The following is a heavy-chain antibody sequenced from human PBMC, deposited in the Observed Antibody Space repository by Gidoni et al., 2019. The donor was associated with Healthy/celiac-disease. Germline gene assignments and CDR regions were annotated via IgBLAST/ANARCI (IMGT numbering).Heavy chain of an antibody. Sequence: QVQLVQSGAEVKKPGSSVKVSCKASGGTFSSYAISWVRQAPGQGLEWMGGIIPIFGTANYAQKFQGRVTITADESTSTAYMELSSLRSEDTAVYYCARAGYYYDSSGADAFDIWGQGTMVTVSS. CDR1: GGTFSSYA. CDR2: IIPIFGTA. D-gene: IGHD3-22*01. V-gene: IGHV1-69*01. J-gene: IGHJ3*02. CDR3: ARAGYYYDSSGADAFDI.